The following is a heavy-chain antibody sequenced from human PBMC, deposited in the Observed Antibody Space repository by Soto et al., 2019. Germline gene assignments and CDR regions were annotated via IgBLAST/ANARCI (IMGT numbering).Heavy chain of an antibody. CDR3: FFFFQAEDGIRDTVPVSAFLLNRSSDL. J-gene: IGHJ2*01. Sequence: KRLGWVSVISVSGDSTYYADSVRGRFTISRDNSKNTLYLQMNSLRAEDTAVYYCFFFFQAEDGIRDTVPVSAFLLNRSSDL. D-gene: IGHD2-15*01. CDR2: ISVSGDST. V-gene: IGHV3-23*01.